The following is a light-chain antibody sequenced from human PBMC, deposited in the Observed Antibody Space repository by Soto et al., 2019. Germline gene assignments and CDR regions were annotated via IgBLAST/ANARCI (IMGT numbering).Light chain of an antibody. CDR3: QQTYTTPPT. J-gene: IGKJ5*01. CDR1: QSISCR. V-gene: IGKV1-5*01. CDR2: DAS. Sequence: DIQMTQSPSTLSASVGDRVTITCRASQSISCRLAWYQQKPGKAPNLLIYDASTLESGVPSRFSGSGSGTDFTLTISSLQPEDFATYYCQQTYTTPPTFGQGTRLEIK.